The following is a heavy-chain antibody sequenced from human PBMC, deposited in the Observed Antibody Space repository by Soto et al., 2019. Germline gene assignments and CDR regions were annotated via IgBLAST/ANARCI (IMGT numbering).Heavy chain of an antibody. CDR1: GGSLTGYY. CDR3: ARGQEGIVATH. V-gene: IGHV4-34*01. CDR2: VKDDGST. J-gene: IGHJ4*02. D-gene: IGHD5-12*01. Sequence: QVQLQQWGAGLLKPSETLSLTCTVNGGSLTGYYWSWIRQPPGKGLVRIGDVKDDGSTNYSPSLRGRVSISADTSKNHFSLRLNSVTAADTAVYFCARGQEGIVATHWDQGALVTVSS.